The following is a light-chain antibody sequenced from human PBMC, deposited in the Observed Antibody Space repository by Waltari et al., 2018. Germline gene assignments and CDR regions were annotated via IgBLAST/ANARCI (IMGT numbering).Light chain of an antibody. CDR2: KAS. CDR3: QQYNSYLFT. CDR1: QSISSW. V-gene: IGKV1-5*03. Sequence: DIQMTQSPSTLSASVGDRVTNTCRASQSISSWLAWYQQKPGKAPKLLIYKASSLESGVPPRFSGSGSGTEFTLTISSLQPDDFATYYCQQYNSYLFTFGPGTKVDIK. J-gene: IGKJ3*01.